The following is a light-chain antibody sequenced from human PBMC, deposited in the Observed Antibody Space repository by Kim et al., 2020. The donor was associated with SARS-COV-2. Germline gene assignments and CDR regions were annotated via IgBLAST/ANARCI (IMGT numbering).Light chain of an antibody. Sequence: DIQMTQSPSSLSASVGDRVTITCRASQSISSYLNWYQQKPEKAPKLLIYAASSLQSGVPSRFSGSGSGTDFTLTISSLQPEDFATYYCQQSHSKPRKIGQETKV. V-gene: IGKV1-39*01. J-gene: IGKJ1*01. CDR2: AAS. CDR3: QQSHSKPRK. CDR1: QSISSY.